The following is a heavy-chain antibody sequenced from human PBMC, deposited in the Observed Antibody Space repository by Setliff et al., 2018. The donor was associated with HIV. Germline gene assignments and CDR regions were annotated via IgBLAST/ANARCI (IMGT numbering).Heavy chain of an antibody. J-gene: IGHJ5*02. D-gene: IGHD3-3*01. CDR3: ARDLGRITLSGVNEGWFDP. CDR1: GAYISSYY. CDR2: ICYSGNT. V-gene: IGHV4-59*01. Sequence: KPSETLSLTCTVSGAYISSYYWSWIRQPPGKGLEWIGDICYSGNTHFNPSLKSRVTISLDTSKNQVFLKLTSVTAADTAVYYCARDLGRITLSGVNEGWFDPWGQGTLVTVSS.